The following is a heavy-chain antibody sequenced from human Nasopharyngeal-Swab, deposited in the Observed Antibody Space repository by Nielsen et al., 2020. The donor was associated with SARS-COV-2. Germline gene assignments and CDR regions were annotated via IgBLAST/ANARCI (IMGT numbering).Heavy chain of an antibody. CDR1: GASISNRNNY. D-gene: IGHD6-19*01. CDR3: ARISGWYWLDP. CDR2: VFSSGST. J-gene: IGHJ5*02. V-gene: IGHV4-39*07. Sequence: SETLSLTCVVSGASISNRNNYWGWIRQSPGKGLEWIGTVFSSGSTYNPSLKSRVTISADTSKNQLSLKVNSVTAADTAVYYCARISGWYWLDPWGQGTLVTVSS.